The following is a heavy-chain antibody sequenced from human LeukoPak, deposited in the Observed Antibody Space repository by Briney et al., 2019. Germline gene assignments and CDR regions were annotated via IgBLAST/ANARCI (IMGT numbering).Heavy chain of an antibody. D-gene: IGHD2-2*01. J-gene: IGHJ4*02. CDR2: ISGSGGST. CDR1: GFTFSSYA. CDR3: AKDFRYCSSTSCSLQYYFDY. Sequence: PGGSLRLSCAASGFTFSSYAMSWVRQAPGRGLEWVSAISGSGGSTYYADSVKGRFTISRDNSKNTLYLQMNSLRAEDTAVYYCAKDFRYCSSTSCSLQYYFDYWGQGTLVTVSS. V-gene: IGHV3-23*01.